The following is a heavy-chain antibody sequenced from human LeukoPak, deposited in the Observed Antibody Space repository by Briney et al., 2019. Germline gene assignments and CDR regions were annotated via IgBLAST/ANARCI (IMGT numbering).Heavy chain of an antibody. V-gene: IGHV5-51*01. CDR3: ARSRYYDSSGQWGSYNWFDP. J-gene: IGHJ5*02. CDR2: IYPGDSDT. Sequence: GESLKISCKGSGYSFTSYWIGWVRQMPGKGLEWMGIIYPGDSDTRYSPSFQGQVTISADKSISTASLQWSSLKASDTAMYYCARSRYYDSSGQWGSYNWFDPWGQGTLVTVSS. CDR1: GYSFTSYW. D-gene: IGHD3-22*01.